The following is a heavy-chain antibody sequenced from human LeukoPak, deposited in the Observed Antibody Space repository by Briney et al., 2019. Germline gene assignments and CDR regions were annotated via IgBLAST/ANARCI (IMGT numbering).Heavy chain of an antibody. V-gene: IGHV4-59*01. CDR2: IFYSGST. D-gene: IGHD3-3*01. J-gene: IGHJ5*02. CDR1: GGSISSYY. CDR3: ARVFSYPLRAPFDP. Sequence: MPSETLSLTCTVSGGSISSYYWSWIRQPPGKGLEWRGYIFYSGSTNYNPSLKSRVTISVDTSKNQFSLKLSSVTAADTAVYYCARVFSYPLRAPFDPWGQGTLVTVSS.